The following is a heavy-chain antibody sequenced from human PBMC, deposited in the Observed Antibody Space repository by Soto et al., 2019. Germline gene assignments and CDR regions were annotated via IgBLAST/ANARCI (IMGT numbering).Heavy chain of an antibody. CDR2: ISAYNGNP. J-gene: IGHJ6*02. CDR1: GYTFTSYG. CDR3: ARDYRGYSYGPYYYYYGMDV. D-gene: IGHD5-18*01. V-gene: IGHV1-18*01. Sequence: QVQLVQSGAEVKKPGASVKVSCKASGYTFTSYGISWVRQTPGQGLEWMGWISAYNGNPNYAQKLQGRVTMTTDTSTSTAYMELRSLRSDDTAVYYCARDYRGYSYGPYYYYYGMDVWGQGTTVTVSS.